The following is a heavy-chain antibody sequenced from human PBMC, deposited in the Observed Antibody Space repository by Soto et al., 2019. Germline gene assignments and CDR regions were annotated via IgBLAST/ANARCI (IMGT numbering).Heavy chain of an antibody. CDR3: VRSGDYRSGSYWYFFDY. CDR2: MYWKGGNT. D-gene: IGHD3-10*01. J-gene: IGHJ4*02. Sequence: GGSLRLSCATSGFTIDDYGMSWVRQVPGKGLEWASGMYWKGGNTHYADSVKGRFTISRDNAKKSLYLQLDSLRAEDTALYYCVRSGDYRSGSYWYFFDYWGQGTLVTVSS. CDR1: GFTIDDYG. V-gene: IGHV3-20*04.